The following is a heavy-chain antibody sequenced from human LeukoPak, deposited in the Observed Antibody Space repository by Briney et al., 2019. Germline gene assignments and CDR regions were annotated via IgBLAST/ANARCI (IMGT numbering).Heavy chain of an antibody. J-gene: IGHJ4*02. D-gene: IGHD5-24*01. CDR2: ISGSDGST. Sequence: GGSLRLSCAASGFTFSSYAMSWVRQAPGKGLEWVSGISGSDGSTYYADSVKGRFTISRDNSKNTLYLQMNSLRAEDTAVYYCAKIGGDGYNLIYFDYWGQGTLVTVSS. CDR3: AKIGGDGYNLIYFDY. V-gene: IGHV3-23*01. CDR1: GFTFSSYA.